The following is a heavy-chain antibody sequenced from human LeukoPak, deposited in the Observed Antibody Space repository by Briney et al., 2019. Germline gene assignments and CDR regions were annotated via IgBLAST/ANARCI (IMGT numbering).Heavy chain of an antibody. Sequence: GGSLSLSCAASGFTFSSYSMNWVRRAPGKGLEWVSSISSSSYIYYADSVKGRFTISRDNAKNSLYLQMNSLRAEDTAVYYCAYRYGDYDVFDYWGQGTLVTVSS. CDR3: AYRYGDYDVFDY. CDR1: GFTFSSYS. D-gene: IGHD4-17*01. V-gene: IGHV3-21*01. J-gene: IGHJ4*02. CDR2: ISSSSYI.